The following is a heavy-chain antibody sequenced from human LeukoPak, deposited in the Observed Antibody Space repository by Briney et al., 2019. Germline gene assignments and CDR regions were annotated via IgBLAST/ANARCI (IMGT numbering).Heavy chain of an antibody. CDR1: GFTFSNAW. Sequence: PGGSLRLSCAASGFTFSNAWMSWVRQAPGKGLEWVSAISDSGNTYHADSVKGRFTISRDSSKNTLYLQMNSLRAEDTAVYYCAKDSSSWREFDYWGQGTLVTVSS. J-gene: IGHJ4*02. CDR3: AKDSSSWREFDY. V-gene: IGHV3-23*01. D-gene: IGHD2-2*01. CDR2: ISDSGNT.